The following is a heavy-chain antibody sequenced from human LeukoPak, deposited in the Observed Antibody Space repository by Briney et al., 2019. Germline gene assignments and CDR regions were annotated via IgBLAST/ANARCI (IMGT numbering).Heavy chain of an antibody. J-gene: IGHJ3*02. D-gene: IGHD4-17*01. Sequence: ASVKVSCKASGYTFTSYDINWVRQATGQGLEWMGWMNPNSGNTGYAQKFRGRVTMTRNTSISTAYMELSSLRSEDTAVYYCARVMVTTSAFDIWGQGTMVTVSS. V-gene: IGHV1-8*01. CDR2: MNPNSGNT. CDR1: GYTFTSYD. CDR3: ARVMVTTSAFDI.